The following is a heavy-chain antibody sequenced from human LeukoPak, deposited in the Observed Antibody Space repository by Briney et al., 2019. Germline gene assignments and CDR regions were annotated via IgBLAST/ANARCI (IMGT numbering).Heavy chain of an antibody. CDR2: ISSSSSYI. CDR1: GFTFSSYS. CDR3: ARERTTISTFAFDY. Sequence: GGSLRLSCAASGFTFSSYSMNWVRQAPGKGLEWVSSISSSSSYIYYADPVKGRFTISRDNAKNLLYLQMNSLRAEDTAVYYCARERTTISTFAFDYWGQGTLVTVSS. V-gene: IGHV3-21*01. D-gene: IGHD4-11*01. J-gene: IGHJ4*02.